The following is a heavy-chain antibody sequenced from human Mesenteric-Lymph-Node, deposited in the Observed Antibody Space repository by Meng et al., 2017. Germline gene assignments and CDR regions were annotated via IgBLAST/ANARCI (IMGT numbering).Heavy chain of an antibody. CDR3: ARDRKHYGERGWFDP. D-gene: IGHD4-17*01. J-gene: IGHJ5*02. Sequence: QVQRQESGPGLVQPSQTLSLTCTVHGGSISSGDYYWSWIRQPPGKGLEWIGYIYYSGSTYSNASLKSRVTISIDRSKNQFSLKLSSVTAADTAVYYCARDRKHYGERGWFDPWGQGTLVTVSS. CDR1: GGSISSGDYY. V-gene: IGHV4-30-4*01. CDR2: IYYSGST.